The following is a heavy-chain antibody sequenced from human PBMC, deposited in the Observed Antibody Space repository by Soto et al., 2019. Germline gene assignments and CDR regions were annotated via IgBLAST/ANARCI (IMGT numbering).Heavy chain of an antibody. Sequence: QVQLVQSGAEVKKPGASVKVSCKASGYTFTGYYMHWVRQAPGQGLEWMGWINPNSGGTNYAEKFQGWVTMTRDTSISTAYMEVSRLRTGATAVYYCARGGSGSHDAFDIWGQGTMVTVSS. J-gene: IGHJ3*02. D-gene: IGHD1-26*01. V-gene: IGHV1-2*04. CDR1: GYTFTGYY. CDR2: INPNSGGT. CDR3: ARGGSGSHDAFDI.